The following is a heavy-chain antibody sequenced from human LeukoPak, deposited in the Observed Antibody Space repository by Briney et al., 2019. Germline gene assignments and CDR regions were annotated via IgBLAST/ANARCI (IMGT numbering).Heavy chain of an antibody. V-gene: IGHV3-30-3*01. CDR3: ARTYGPGSYYSYYFDY. CDR1: GFTLSNYA. J-gene: IGHJ4*02. D-gene: IGHD3-10*01. Sequence: GRSLGLSCAASGFTLSNYAMHWVRQAPGKGLEWVAVISFDSNNNYYAGSVKGRFTISRDNSKNKLYLQMNSLRPEDTAVYYCARTYGPGSYYSYYFDYWGRGTLVTVSS. CDR2: ISFDSNNN.